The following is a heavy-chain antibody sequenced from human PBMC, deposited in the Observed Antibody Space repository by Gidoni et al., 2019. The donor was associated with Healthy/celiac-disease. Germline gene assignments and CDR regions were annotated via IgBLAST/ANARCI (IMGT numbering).Heavy chain of an antibody. CDR3: AKDRYCSGGSCWGNWFDP. V-gene: IGHV3-30*18. J-gene: IGHJ5*02. CDR2: ISYDGSNK. Sequence: QVQLVESGGGVVQPGRSLRLSCAASGFTFSSYVRHGVRQAPGQGLEWLAVISYDGSNKYYADSVKGRFTISRDNSKNTLDLQMNSLRAEDTAVYYCAKDRYCSGGSCWGNWFDPWGQGTLVTVSS. CDR1: GFTFSSYV. D-gene: IGHD2-15*01.